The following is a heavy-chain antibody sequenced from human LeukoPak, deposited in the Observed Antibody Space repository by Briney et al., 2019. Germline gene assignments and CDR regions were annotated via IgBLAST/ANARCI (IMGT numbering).Heavy chain of an antibody. CDR1: GGSISSGGYS. J-gene: IGHJ4*02. D-gene: IGHD2-15*01. CDR2: IYHSGST. CDR3: ARSRLLPYYFDY. V-gene: IGHV4-30-2*01. Sequence: SETLSLTCAVSGGSISSGGYSWSWIQQPPGKGLEWIGYIYHSGSTYYNPSLKSRVTISVDRSKNQFSLKLSSVTAADTAVYYCARSRLLPYYFDYWGQGTLVTVSS.